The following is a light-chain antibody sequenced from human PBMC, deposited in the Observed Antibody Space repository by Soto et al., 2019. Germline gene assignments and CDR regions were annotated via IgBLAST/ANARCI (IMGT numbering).Light chain of an antibody. V-gene: IGKV1-33*01. CDR1: QDISNY. Sequence: DIQMTQSPSSLSASVGDRVTITCQASQDISNYLNWYQQKPGKAPKLLIYDASNLETGVPSRFSGSGSGTDFTFTISSLQPEDIATYYCQQYNSYSFGQGTKVDI. CDR2: DAS. CDR3: QQYNSYS. J-gene: IGKJ1*01.